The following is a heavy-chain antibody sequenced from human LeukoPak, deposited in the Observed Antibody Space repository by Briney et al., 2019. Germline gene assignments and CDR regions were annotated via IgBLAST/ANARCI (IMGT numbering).Heavy chain of an antibody. J-gene: IGHJ6*03. D-gene: IGHD4-11*01. CDR1: GGSISTYY. CDR3: ARGVPKTSYYYYYMDV. V-gene: IGHV4-59*12. Sequence: SETLSLTCTVSGGSISTYYWSWIRQPPGKGLEWIGYIYYSGTTKYNPSLKSRVTLSVDTSENQFSLQLNSVTAADTAVYYCARGVPKTSYYYYYMDVWGKGTTVTVSS. CDR2: IYYSGTT.